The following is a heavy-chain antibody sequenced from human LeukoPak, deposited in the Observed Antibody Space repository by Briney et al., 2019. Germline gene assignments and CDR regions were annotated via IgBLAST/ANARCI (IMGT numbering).Heavy chain of an antibody. Sequence: SETLSLTCTVSGGSISSSSYYRGWIRQPPGKGLEWIGSIYYSGSTYYNPSLKSRVTISVDTSKNQFSLKLSSVTAADTAVYYCARSPKLSHFDYWGQGTLVTVSS. CDR2: IYYSGST. CDR3: ARSPKLSHFDY. CDR1: GGSISSSSYY. J-gene: IGHJ4*02. D-gene: IGHD2-15*01. V-gene: IGHV4-39*07.